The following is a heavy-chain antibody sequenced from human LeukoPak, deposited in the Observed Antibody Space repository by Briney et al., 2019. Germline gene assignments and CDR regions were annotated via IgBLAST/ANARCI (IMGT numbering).Heavy chain of an antibody. CDR2: IKSKTDGGTT. J-gene: IGHJ4*02. V-gene: IGHV3-15*01. CDR1: GFTFSNAW. Sequence: GGSLRLSCAASGFTFSNAWMSWVRQAPGKGLEWVGRIKSKTDGGTTDYAAPVEGRFTISRDDSKNTLYLQMNSLKTEDTAVYYCTSHSSSWFTAYWGQGTLVTVSS. D-gene: IGHD6-13*01. CDR3: TSHSSSWFTAY.